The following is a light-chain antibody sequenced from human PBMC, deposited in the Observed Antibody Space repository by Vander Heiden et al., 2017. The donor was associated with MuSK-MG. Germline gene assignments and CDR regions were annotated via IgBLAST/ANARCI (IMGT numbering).Light chain of an antibody. CDR2: EVT. J-gene: IGLJ2*01. CDR1: SSDVGGYTY. V-gene: IGLV2-11*01. CDR3: CSYAGSYTLL. Sequence: QSALTQPRPVSGSPGQSVTIPCTGTSSDVGGYTYVSWHQQHPGKTPKFLIYEVTRRASGVPDRFSGSKSGNTASLTISGLQAEDEADYYCCSYAGSYTLLFGGGTKLTVL.